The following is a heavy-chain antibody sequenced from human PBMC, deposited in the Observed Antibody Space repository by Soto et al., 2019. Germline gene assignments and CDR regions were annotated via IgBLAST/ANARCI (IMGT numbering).Heavy chain of an antibody. CDR3: ARLVGYYDSSGYSNYFDY. CDR1: GYSFTSYW. Sequence: ESLKISCKGSGYSFTSYWIGWVRQMPGKGLEWMGIIYPGDSDTRYSPSFQGQVTISADKSISTAYLQWSSLKASDTAMYYCARLVGYYDSSGYSNYFDYWGQGTLVTVSS. J-gene: IGHJ4*02. CDR2: IYPGDSDT. D-gene: IGHD3-22*01. V-gene: IGHV5-51*01.